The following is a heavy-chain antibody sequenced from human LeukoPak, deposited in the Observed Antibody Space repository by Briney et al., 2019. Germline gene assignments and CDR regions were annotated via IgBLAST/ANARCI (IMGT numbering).Heavy chain of an antibody. CDR2: IYPGDSDT. V-gene: IGHV5-51*01. CDR1: GYSFTSYW. CDR3: ARQSVYGDSYSYYGMDV. J-gene: IGHJ6*02. Sequence: GESLKISCKGSGYSFTSYWIGWVRQMPGKGLEWMGIIYPGDSDTRYSPSFQGQVTISADKSISTAYLQWSSLKASDTAMYYCARQSVYGDSYSYYGMDVWGHGTTVTVSS. D-gene: IGHD4-17*01.